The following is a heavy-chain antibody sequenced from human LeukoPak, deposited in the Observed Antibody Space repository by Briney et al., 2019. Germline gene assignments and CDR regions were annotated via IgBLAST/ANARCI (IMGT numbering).Heavy chain of an antibody. D-gene: IGHD1-26*01. V-gene: IGHV1-18*01. CDR2: ISAYNGNT. J-gene: IGHJ4*02. CDR3: ARDRLSIVGATYHY. CDR1: GYTLTSYG. Sequence: ASVKVSCKASGYTLTSYGISWVRQAPGQGLEWMGWISAYNGNTNYAQKLQGRVTMTTDTSTSTAYMELRSLRSDDTAVYYCARDRLSIVGATYHYWGQGTLVTVSS.